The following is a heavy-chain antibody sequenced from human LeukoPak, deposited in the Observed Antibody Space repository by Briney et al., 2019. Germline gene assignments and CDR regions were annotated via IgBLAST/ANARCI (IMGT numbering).Heavy chain of an antibody. V-gene: IGHV1-69*06. Sequence: ASVKVSCKASGGTFSSYAISWVRQAPGQGLEWMGGIIPIFGTANYAQKFQGRVTITADKSTSTAYMELSSLRSEDTAVYYCARDAPYGDYAYDAFDIWGQGTMVTVSS. CDR2: IIPIFGTA. J-gene: IGHJ3*02. D-gene: IGHD4-17*01. CDR1: GGTFSSYA. CDR3: ARDAPYGDYAYDAFDI.